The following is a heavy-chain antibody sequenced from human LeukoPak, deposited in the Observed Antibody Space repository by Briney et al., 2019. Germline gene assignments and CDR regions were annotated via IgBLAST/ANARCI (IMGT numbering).Heavy chain of an antibody. J-gene: IGHJ4*02. CDR1: GGSISSSSYY. V-gene: IGHV4-39*07. D-gene: IGHD2-2*01. CDR2: IYYSGST. Sequence: SETLSLTCTVSGGSISSSSYYWGWIRQPPGKGLEWIGSIYYSGSTYYNPSLKGRVTISVDTSKNQFSLKLSSVTAADTAVYYCARDGAAAVDYWGQGTLVTVSS. CDR3: ARDGAAAVDY.